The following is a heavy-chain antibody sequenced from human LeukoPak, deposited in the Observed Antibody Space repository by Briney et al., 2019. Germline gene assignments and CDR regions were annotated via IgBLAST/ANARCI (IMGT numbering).Heavy chain of an antibody. Sequence: SETLSLTCAVYGGSFSGYYWSRIRQPPGKGLEWIGEINHSGSTNYNPSLKSRVTISVDTPKNQFSLKLSSVTAADTAVYYCARGQGSSGPHEGPYFDYWGQGTLVTVSS. D-gene: IGHD3-22*01. CDR1: GGSFSGYY. V-gene: IGHV4-34*01. CDR3: ARGQGSSGPHEGPYFDY. CDR2: INHSGST. J-gene: IGHJ4*02.